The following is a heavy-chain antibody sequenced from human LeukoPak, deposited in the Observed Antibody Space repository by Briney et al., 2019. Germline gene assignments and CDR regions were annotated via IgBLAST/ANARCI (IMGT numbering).Heavy chain of an antibody. D-gene: IGHD3-3*01. CDR3: ARDEAIFGAGYYYGMDV. CDR2: INYSGST. V-gene: IGHV4-31*11. Sequence: SGTLSLTCAVSGGSISSGGHYWSWIRQRPGKGLEWIGYINYSGSTYYNPSLKSRVSISLDTSQNHFSLRLSSVTAADTAVYYCARDEAIFGAGYYYGMDVWGQGTTVTVSS. J-gene: IGHJ6*02. CDR1: GGSISSGGHY.